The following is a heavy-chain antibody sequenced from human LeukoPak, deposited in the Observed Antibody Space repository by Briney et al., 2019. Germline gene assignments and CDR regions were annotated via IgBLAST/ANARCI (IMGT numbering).Heavy chain of an antibody. V-gene: IGHV4-4*07. D-gene: IGHD3-10*01. CDR1: GGSISSYY. J-gene: IGHJ5*02. CDR3: ARVGGTMVRGVKGENWFDP. CDR2: IYTSGST. Sequence: SETLSLTCTVSGGSISSYYWSWIRQPAGKGLEWIGRIYTSGSTNYNPSLKSRVTISVDTSKNQFSLKLSSVTAADTAVYYCARVGGTMVRGVKGENWFDPWGQGTLVTVSS.